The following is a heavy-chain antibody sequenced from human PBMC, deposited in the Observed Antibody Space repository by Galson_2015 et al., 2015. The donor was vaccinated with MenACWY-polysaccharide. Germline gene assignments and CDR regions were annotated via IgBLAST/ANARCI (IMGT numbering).Heavy chain of an antibody. D-gene: IGHD3-16*01. Sequence: SLRLSCAADGSTFSNIWMTWVRQAPGKGLEWVGGIKRKIHGETSDYAAPVIGRFSISRDDSENTVYLQMNSLRTEDTAVHYCTTDRPLTGGGVVAYWGQGTLVTVSS. CDR1: GSTFSNIW. V-gene: IGHV3-15*01. J-gene: IGHJ4*02. CDR3: TTDRPLTGGGVVAY. CDR2: IKRKIHGETS.